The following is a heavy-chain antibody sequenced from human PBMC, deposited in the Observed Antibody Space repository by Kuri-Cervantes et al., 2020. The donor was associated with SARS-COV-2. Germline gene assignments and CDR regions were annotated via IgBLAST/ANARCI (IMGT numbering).Heavy chain of an antibody. V-gene: IGHV1-69*10. D-gene: IGHD2-15*01. CDR2: IIPILGTP. J-gene: IGHJ4*02. CDR1: GGTFSSYA. CDR3: VRDVRFCSSGSCKAEESDY. Sequence: SVKVSCKASGGTFSSYALSWVRQAPGQGLEWMGGIIPILGTPNYAQKFQGRVTMTRDTSTSTAHMELKSLRSDDTAVYYCVRDVRFCSSGSCKAEESDYWGRGTLVTVSS.